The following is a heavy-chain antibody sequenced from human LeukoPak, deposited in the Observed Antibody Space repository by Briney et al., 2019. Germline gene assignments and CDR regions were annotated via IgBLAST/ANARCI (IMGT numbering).Heavy chain of an antibody. CDR2: IYYSGST. Sequence: SQTLSLTCTVSGGSISSGGYYWSWIRQHPGKGLEWIGYIYYSGSTYYNPSLKSRVTISVDTSKNQFSLKLSSVTAADTAVYYCARADIVVVVAATRGWFHPWGQGTLVTVSS. CDR1: GGSISSGGYY. V-gene: IGHV4-31*03. CDR3: ARADIVVVVAATRGWFHP. J-gene: IGHJ5*02. D-gene: IGHD2-15*01.